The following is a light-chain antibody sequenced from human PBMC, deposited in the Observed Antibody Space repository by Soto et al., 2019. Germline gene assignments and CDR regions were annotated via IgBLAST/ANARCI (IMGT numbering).Light chain of an antibody. CDR3: QQRSNWPPIT. CDR2: GAS. CDR1: QSVSNNY. J-gene: IGKJ5*01. V-gene: IGKV3D-20*02. Sequence: DIVLTQSPGTLSLSPRERATLSCRASQSVSNNYLAWYQQKPGQAPRLLIYGASSRATGIPDRFSGSGSGTDFTLTISRLEPEDFAVYYCQQRSNWPPITFGQGTRLEIK.